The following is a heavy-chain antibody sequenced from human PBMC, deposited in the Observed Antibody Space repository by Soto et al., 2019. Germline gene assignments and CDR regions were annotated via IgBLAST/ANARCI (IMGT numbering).Heavy chain of an antibody. CDR2: IIPIFGTA. V-gene: IGHV1-69*13. Sequence: SVKVSCKASGGTFSSYAISWVRQAPGQGLEWMGGIIPIFGTANYAQKFQGRVTITADESTSTAYMELSSLRSEDTAVYYCARGSPSYSRPSDYYYYYGMDVWGQGTTVTVS. CDR1: GGTFSSYA. J-gene: IGHJ6*02. D-gene: IGHD6-13*01. CDR3: ARGSPSYSRPSDYYYYYGMDV.